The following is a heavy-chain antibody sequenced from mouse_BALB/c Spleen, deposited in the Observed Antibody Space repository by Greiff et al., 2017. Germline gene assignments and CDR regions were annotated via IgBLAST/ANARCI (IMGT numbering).Heavy chain of an antibody. V-gene: IGHV1-39*01. D-gene: IGHD1-1*01. CDR1: GYSFTGYN. J-gene: IGHJ4*01. CDR3: ARLYYYGSSYGYAMDY. Sequence: VQLQQSGPELVKPRASVKISCKASGYSFTGYNMNWVKQSNGKSLEWIGNIDPYYGGTSYNQKFKGKATLTVDKSSSTAYMQLKSLTSEDSAVYYCARLYYYGSSYGYAMDYWGQGTSVTVSS. CDR2: IDPYYGGT.